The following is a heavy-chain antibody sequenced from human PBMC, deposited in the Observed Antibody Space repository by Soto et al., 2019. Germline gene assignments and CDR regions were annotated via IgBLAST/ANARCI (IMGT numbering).Heavy chain of an antibody. CDR1: GDSVSSNSAA. CDR3: AQAAGYISTWFFDY. V-gene: IGHV6-1*01. D-gene: IGHD6-13*01. J-gene: IGHJ4*02. Sequence: SQTLSLTCAISGDSVSSNSAAWNWIRQSPSRGLEWLGRTYYRSKWYNDYAVSVKSRITINPGTSKNQFSLQLNSVTPEDTAVYYCAQAAGYISTWFFDYWGQGALVTVSS. CDR2: TYYRSKWYN.